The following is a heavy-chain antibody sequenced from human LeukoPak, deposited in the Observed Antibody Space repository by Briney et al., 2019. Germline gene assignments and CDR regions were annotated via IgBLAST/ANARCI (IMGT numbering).Heavy chain of an antibody. CDR3: ARGSGTYYYDSGGYLNWFDP. Sequence: SETLSLTCTVSGGSISSSGYYWGWIRQPPGKGLEWIGTVYYAGSTYYNPSLRSRVTISEDTSGNQLSLKLNSVTAADTAVYYCARGSGTYYYDSGGYLNWFDPWGQGIPVTVSS. V-gene: IGHV4-39*01. J-gene: IGHJ5*02. D-gene: IGHD3-22*01. CDR1: GGSISSSGYY. CDR2: VYYAGST.